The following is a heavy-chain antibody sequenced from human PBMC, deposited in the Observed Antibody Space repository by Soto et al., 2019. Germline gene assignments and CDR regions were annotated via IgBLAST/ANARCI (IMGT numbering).Heavy chain of an antibody. D-gene: IGHD1-26*01. CDR3: ARGERSERFDP. CDR2: ISYDGSNK. CDR1: GFTFGSYA. V-gene: IGHV3-30*04. J-gene: IGHJ5*02. Sequence: QVQVVESGGGVVQPGRSLRLSCAASGFTFGSYAMHWVRQAPGKGLEWVAVISYDGSNKYYADSVKGRFNISRDNSKNTLYLQMNSLRAEDTAVYYCARGERSERFDPWGQGTLVTVSS.